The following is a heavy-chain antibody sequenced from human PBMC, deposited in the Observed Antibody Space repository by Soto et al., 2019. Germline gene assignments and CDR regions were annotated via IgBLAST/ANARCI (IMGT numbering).Heavy chain of an antibody. CDR3: ARVWGGAFDI. Sequence: SETLSLTCAVSGGSISSSNWWSWVRQPPGKGLEWIGEIYYSGSTNYNPSLKSRVTISVDTSKNQFSLKLSSVTAADTAVYYCARVWGGAFDIWGQGTMVTV. CDR2: IYYSGST. D-gene: IGHD3-10*01. CDR1: GGSISSSNW. V-gene: IGHV4-4*02. J-gene: IGHJ3*02.